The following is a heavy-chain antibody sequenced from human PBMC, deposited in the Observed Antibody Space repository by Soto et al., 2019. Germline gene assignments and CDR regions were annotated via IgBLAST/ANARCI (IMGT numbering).Heavy chain of an antibody. D-gene: IGHD1-1*01. V-gene: IGHV1-18*01. CDR1: GYSFTNSG. CDR3: ARATTLVTGRVGTH. Sequence: QIHLEQSRLEMKEPGTSLKLSCATSGYSFTNSGISWVRQAPGQGLEWMGCISGYNGNTKYAQHFHDRVVMTADKFTITGYLEVGKLRSDDTAVYYCARATTLVTGRVGTHWGQGTKVNVS. J-gene: IGHJ4*02. CDR2: ISGYNGNT.